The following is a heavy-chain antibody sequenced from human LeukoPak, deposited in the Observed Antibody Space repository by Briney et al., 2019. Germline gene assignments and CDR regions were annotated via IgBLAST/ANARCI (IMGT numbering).Heavy chain of an antibody. J-gene: IGHJ4*02. D-gene: IGHD2-15*01. CDR2: INHSGST. CDR1: GGSFSGYY. Sequence: SETLSLTCAVYGGSFSGYYWSWIRQPPGKGLEWIGEINHSGSTNYNPSLKSRVTISVDTSKNQFSLKLSSVTAADTAVYYCARMVEGYFDYWGQGALVTVSS. V-gene: IGHV4-34*01. CDR3: ARMVEGYFDY.